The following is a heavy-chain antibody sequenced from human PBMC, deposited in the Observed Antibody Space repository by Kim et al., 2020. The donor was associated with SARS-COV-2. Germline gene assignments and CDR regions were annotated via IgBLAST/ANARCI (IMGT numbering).Heavy chain of an antibody. CDR1: GFTFSSYA. D-gene: IGHD3-10*01. Sequence: GGSLRLSCAASGFTFSSYAMSWVRQAPGKGLEWVSAISGSGGSTYYADSVKGRFTISRDNSKNTLYLQMNSLRAEDTAVYYCAKDLRAWWFGDHERIFDYGAQGPLVTVSS. CDR3: AKDLRAWWFGDHERIFDY. J-gene: IGHJ4*02. CDR2: ISGSGGST. V-gene: IGHV3-23*01.